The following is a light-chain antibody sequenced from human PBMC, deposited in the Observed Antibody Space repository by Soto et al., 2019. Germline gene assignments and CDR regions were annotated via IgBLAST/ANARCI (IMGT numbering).Light chain of an antibody. J-gene: IGLJ2*01. V-gene: IGLV2-14*01. Sequence: QSALTQPASVSGSPGQSITISCTGTSSDVGAYNYVSWYQQHPGKAPKLLVYEVSTRPSGVSYRFSGSKSGNTASLTISGLQAEDEADYYCSSYTSSTTLVFGGGTKLTVL. CDR1: SSDVGAYNY. CDR3: SSYTSSTTLV. CDR2: EVS.